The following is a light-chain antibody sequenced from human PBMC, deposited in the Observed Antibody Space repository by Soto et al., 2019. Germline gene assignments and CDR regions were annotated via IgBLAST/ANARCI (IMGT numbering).Light chain of an antibody. CDR2: GNN. V-gene: IGLV1-40*01. CDR1: RYNIGAGYD. Sequence: QAVLTQPPSVSGAPGQRVTISCTGSRYNIGAGYDVHWYQLLPGTAPRVLIYGNNNRPSGVPDRFSGSKSGTSASLAITGLRSEDEADYYCQSYDTSLSGVVFGGGTQLTVL. CDR3: QSYDTSLSGVV. J-gene: IGLJ2*01.